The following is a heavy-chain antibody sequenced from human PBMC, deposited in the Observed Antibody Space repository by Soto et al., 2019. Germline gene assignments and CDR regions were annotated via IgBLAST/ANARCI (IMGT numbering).Heavy chain of an antibody. V-gene: IGHV3-15*01. Sequence: EVQLVESGGGLVKPGGSLRLSCAASGFTFSNAWMSWVRQAPGKGLEWVGRIKSKTDGGTTDYAAPGKGRFTISRDDTKNTLYLHMNSLKTEDTAVYYCTTIKSPVVRAPTLYYYYYMDVWGKGTTVTVSS. D-gene: IGHD2-21*01. CDR2: IKSKTDGGTT. CDR3: TTIKSPVVRAPTLYYYYYMDV. J-gene: IGHJ6*03. CDR1: GFTFSNAW.